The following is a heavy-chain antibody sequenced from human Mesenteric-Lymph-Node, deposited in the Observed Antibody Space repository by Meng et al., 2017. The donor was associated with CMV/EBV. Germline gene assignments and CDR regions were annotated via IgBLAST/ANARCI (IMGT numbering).Heavy chain of an antibody. J-gene: IGHJ6*02. CDR1: GFTFSSYG. D-gene: IGHD3-3*01. Sequence: GESLKISCAASGFTFSSYGMLWVRQAPGKGLEWVAFIQYDGSNKYYADSVKGRFTISRDNTKNSLYLQMNSLRAEDTAVYYCARERDDSWSGSWMDVWGQGTTVTVSS. CDR2: IQYDGSNK. V-gene: IGHV3-30*02. CDR3: ARERDDSWSGSWMDV.